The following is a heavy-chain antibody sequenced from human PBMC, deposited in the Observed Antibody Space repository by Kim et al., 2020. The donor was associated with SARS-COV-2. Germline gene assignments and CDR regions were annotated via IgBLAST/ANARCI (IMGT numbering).Heavy chain of an antibody. D-gene: IGHD3-3*01. V-gene: IGHV1-18*01. J-gene: IGHJ4*02. CDR1: GYTFQSYV. CDR3: SRDRSDFWSPFSPPYY. CDR2: ISGHNGHA. Sequence: ASVKVSCKTFGYTFQSYVITWGRQAPGQGLEWMGWISGHNGHATYAQKFQGRVSMTTDTSTSTAHMELPNLRSDDTATYFCSRDRSDFWSPFSPPYYWRQ.